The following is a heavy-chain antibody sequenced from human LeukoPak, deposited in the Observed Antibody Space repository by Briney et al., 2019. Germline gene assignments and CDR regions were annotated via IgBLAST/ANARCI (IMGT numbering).Heavy chain of an antibody. CDR1: GFTFSSYA. CDR3: VKVGGGGGWYWSP. Sequence: GGSLRLSCAASGFTFSSYAMSWVRQAPGKGLEWVSAISGSGGSTYYADSVKGRFTISRDNSKNTLFLQMNILRVEDTAVYYCVKVGGGGGWYWSPWGQRTLVTVSS. V-gene: IGHV3-23*01. D-gene: IGHD6-19*01. J-gene: IGHJ5*02. CDR2: ISGSGGST.